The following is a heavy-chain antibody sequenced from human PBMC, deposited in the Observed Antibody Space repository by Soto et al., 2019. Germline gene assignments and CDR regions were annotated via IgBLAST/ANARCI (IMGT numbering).Heavy chain of an antibody. CDR3: ASREYGYDSSGSPSGPYYYYGMDV. J-gene: IGHJ6*02. Sequence: SVKVPCKASGGTFSSYAISWVRQAPGQGLEWMGGIIPIFGTANYAQKFQGRVTITADESTSTAYMELSSLRSEDTAVYYCASREYGYDSSGSPSGPYYYYGMDVWGQGTTVTVSS. CDR2: IIPIFGTA. CDR1: GGTFSSYA. D-gene: IGHD3-22*01. V-gene: IGHV1-69*13.